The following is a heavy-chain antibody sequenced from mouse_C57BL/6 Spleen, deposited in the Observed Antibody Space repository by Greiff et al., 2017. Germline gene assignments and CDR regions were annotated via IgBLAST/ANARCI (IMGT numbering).Heavy chain of an antibody. Sequence: EVKLMESGGGLVQPKGSLKLSCAASGFSFNTYAMNWVRQAPGKGLEWVARIRSKSNNYATYYADSVKDRFTISRDDSESMLYLQMNNLKTEDTAMYYCVRHKDDEGDWYFDVWGTGTTVTVSS. CDR1: GFSFNTYA. CDR2: IRSKSNNYAT. J-gene: IGHJ1*03. CDR3: VRHKDDEGDWYFDV. V-gene: IGHV10-1*01. D-gene: IGHD2-12*01.